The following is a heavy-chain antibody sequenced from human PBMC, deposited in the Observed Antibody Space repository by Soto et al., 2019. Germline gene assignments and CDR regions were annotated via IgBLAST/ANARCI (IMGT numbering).Heavy chain of an antibody. CDR3: ARGMTTVTTFDY. CDR2: IYHSGST. J-gene: IGHJ4*02. D-gene: IGHD4-17*01. CDR1: GDSISRGAYY. Sequence: PSETLSLTCTVSGDSISRGAYYWTWIRQHPGKGLEWIGYIYHSGSTYYNPSLKSRVTISVDRSKNQVSLKLSSVTAADTAVYYYARGMTTVTTFDYWGQGTLVTVSS. V-gene: IGHV4-30-2*01.